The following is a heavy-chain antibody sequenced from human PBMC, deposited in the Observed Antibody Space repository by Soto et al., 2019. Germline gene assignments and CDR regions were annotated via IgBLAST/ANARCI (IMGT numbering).Heavy chain of an antibody. D-gene: IGHD1-1*01. J-gene: IGHJ6*02. CDR1: GGSVNSGGYH. CDR3: ARAPIPNWNYYGMDV. CDR2: IYYSGST. Sequence: QVQLQESGPGQVKPSQTLSLTCTVSGGSVNSGGYHWSWIRQHPGKGLEWIGDIYYSGSTYYNPSLKSRVTISIATSTIHFSLHLSALTAADTAVYYRARAPIPNWNYYGMDVWSQGTTVTVSS. V-gene: IGHV4-31*03.